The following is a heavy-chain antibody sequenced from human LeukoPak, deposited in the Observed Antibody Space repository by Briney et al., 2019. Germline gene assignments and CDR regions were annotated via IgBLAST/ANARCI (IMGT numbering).Heavy chain of an antibody. J-gene: IGHJ4*02. V-gene: IGHV3-7*01. Sequence: GGSLRLSCAASGFTFSSYWMSWVRQAPGKGLEWVANIKQDGSEKYYVDSVKGRFTIPRDNAKNSLYLQMNSLRAEDTAVYYCARVYPWYSGSFKFDYWGQGTLVTVSS. CDR1: GFTFSSYW. D-gene: IGHD1-26*01. CDR2: IKQDGSEK. CDR3: ARVYPWYSGSFKFDY.